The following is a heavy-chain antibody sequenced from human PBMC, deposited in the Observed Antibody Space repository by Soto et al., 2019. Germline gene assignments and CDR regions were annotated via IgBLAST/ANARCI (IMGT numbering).Heavy chain of an antibody. D-gene: IGHD2-2*02. Sequence: GGSLRLSCAASGFTFDDYAMHWVRQAPGKGLEWVSGISWNSGSIAYADSVKGRFSISRDNAKNSLYLQMNSLRAEDTALYYCAKDIAHTDPRFFDRWGRGTRVNVSS. V-gene: IGHV3-9*01. CDR2: ISWNSGSI. J-gene: IGHJ2*01. CDR1: GFTFDDYA. CDR3: AKDIAHTDPRFFDR.